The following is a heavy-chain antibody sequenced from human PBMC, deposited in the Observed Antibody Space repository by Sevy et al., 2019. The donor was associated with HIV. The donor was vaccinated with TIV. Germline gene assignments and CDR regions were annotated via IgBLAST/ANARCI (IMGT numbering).Heavy chain of an antibody. CDR1: GFTFSTYG. V-gene: IGHV3-30*02. CDR3: AKVLHIVEVPAAIDYYYGMDV. D-gene: IGHD2-2*01. CDR2: IRFDGTIK. Sequence: GGSLRLSCAASGFTFSTYGMHWVRQAPGKGLEWVAFIRFDGTIKYYTDSVKGRSTISRDNSKNTLYLQMNSLRAEDTAVYFCAKVLHIVEVPAAIDYYYGMDVWGQGTTVTVSS. J-gene: IGHJ6*02.